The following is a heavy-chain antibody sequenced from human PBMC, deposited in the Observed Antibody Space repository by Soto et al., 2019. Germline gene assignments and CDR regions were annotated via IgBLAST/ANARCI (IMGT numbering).Heavy chain of an antibody. CDR1: GDSISTPHYY. Sequence: PSETLSLTCTVSGDSISTPHYYWSWIRQPPGKGLEWIGSIYYSGSTYYNPSLKSRVTISVDTSQNQFSLKLSSVTAADTAVFYCARHTDYYGSGSYSYDAFDIWGQGTMVTVSS. D-gene: IGHD3-10*01. CDR3: ARHTDYYGSGSYSYDAFDI. J-gene: IGHJ3*02. V-gene: IGHV4-39*01. CDR2: IYYSGST.